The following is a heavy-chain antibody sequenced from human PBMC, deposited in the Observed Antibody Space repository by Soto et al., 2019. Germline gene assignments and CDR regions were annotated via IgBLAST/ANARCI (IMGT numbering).Heavy chain of an antibody. CDR3: TREPRIESD. D-gene: IGHD2-15*01. CDR2: ISYDGSNK. V-gene: IGHV3-30-3*01. Sequence: QVQLVESGGGVVQPGRSLRLSCAVSGFTFSSYAMHWVRQAPGKGLEWVAVISYDGSNKYYAHSVKGRFTISRDNSKNTLYLQINSLRAEDTAVYYCTREPRIESDWGQGTLVTVSS. J-gene: IGHJ4*02. CDR1: GFTFSSYA.